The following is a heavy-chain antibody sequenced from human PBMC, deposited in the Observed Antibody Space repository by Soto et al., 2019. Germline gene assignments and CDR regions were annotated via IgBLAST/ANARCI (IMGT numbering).Heavy chain of an antibody. J-gene: IGHJ4*01. Sequence: GESLKISCRGSGYDFNTNWFGWVRQLPGKGLEWVGIMYPGDSDTRYNPSLQGHVTLSADVTVSTAFLQWRSLKTSDTGMYFCARLPRDCNKTSCYYADHWGQGPQVTVSS. V-gene: IGHV5-51*01. CDR3: ARLPRDCNKTSCYYADH. D-gene: IGHD2-2*01. CDR2: MYPGDSDT. CDR1: GYDFNTNW.